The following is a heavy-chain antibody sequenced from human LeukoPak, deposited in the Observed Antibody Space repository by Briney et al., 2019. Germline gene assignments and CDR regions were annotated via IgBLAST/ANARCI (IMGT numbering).Heavy chain of an antibody. CDR1: GFTFSSYS. CDR2: ISSSSSYI. D-gene: IGHD6-13*01. V-gene: IGHV3-21*01. CDR3: ARARIAAAEDDY. Sequence: GGAPRLSRGASGFTFSSYSMNWGRQAPGKGGERVSSISSSSSYIYYADSVKGRFTISRDNAKNSLYLQMNSLRAEDTAVYYCARARIAAAEDDYWGQGTLVTVSS. J-gene: IGHJ4*02.